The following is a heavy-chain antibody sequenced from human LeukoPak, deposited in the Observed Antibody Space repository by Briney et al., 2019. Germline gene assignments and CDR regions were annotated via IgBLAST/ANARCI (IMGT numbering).Heavy chain of an antibody. Sequence: GESLKISCKGSGYSFTNYWIGWVRQMPGKGLEWMGIIYPGDSDTRYSPSFRGQVTISADKSINTAYLQWSSLKASDTAMYYCARHEGAAGGTAELDPWGQGTLVTVSS. CDR3: ARHEGAAGGTAELDP. CDR1: GYSFTNYW. CDR2: IYPGDSDT. D-gene: IGHD6-13*01. V-gene: IGHV5-51*01. J-gene: IGHJ5*02.